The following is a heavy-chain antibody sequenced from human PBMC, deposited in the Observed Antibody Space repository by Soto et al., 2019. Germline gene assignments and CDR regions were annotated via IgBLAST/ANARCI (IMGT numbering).Heavy chain of an antibody. D-gene: IGHD3-10*01. Sequence: QVQLVESGGGVVQPGRSLRLSCAASGFTFSSYAMHWVRQAPDKGLEWVAVISYDGSNKYYADSVKGRFTISRDNSKNTLYLQMNSLRAEDTAVYYCAREIPAMVRGVIITAAFDIWGQGTMVTVSS. CDR1: GFTFSSYA. V-gene: IGHV3-30-3*01. J-gene: IGHJ3*02. CDR3: AREIPAMVRGVIITAAFDI. CDR2: ISYDGSNK.